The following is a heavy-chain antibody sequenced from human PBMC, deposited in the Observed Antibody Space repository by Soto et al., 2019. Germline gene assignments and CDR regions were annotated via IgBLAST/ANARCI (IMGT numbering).Heavy chain of an antibody. CDR2: IYYSGST. CDR3: ARRGNDYGDYANTVPIDY. D-gene: IGHD4-17*01. CDR1: GGSISSSSYY. Sequence: SETLSLTCTVSGGSISSSSYYWGWIRQPPGKGLEWIGSIYYSGSTYYNPSLKSRVTISVDTSKNQFSLKLSSVTAADTAVYYCARRGNDYGDYANTVPIDYWGQGTLVTVSS. V-gene: IGHV4-39*01. J-gene: IGHJ4*02.